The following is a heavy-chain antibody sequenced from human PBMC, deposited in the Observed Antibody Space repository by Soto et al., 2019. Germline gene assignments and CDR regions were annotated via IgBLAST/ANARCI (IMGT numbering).Heavy chain of an antibody. D-gene: IGHD3-10*01. J-gene: IGHJ4*02. CDR3: AKDRYYGSGSSDY. Sequence: EVQLLESGGGLVQPGGSLRLSCAASGFTFSSYAMSWVRQAPGKGLEWVSAISGSGGSTYYADSVKGRFTISRDNPKNTLYLQMNSLRAEDTAVYYCAKDRYYGSGSSDYWGQGTLVTVSS. V-gene: IGHV3-23*01. CDR1: GFTFSSYA. CDR2: ISGSGGST.